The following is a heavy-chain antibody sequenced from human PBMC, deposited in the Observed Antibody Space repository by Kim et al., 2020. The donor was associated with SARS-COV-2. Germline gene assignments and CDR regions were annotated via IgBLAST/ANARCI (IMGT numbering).Heavy chain of an antibody. V-gene: IGHV3-74*01. CDR3: ARGWSPGY. D-gene: IGHD3-3*01. CDR2: GGRR. J-gene: IGHJ4*02. Sequence: GGRRTSVNSAKGRYTTARDNTKNTLYLQMNSLRAEDTAVYYCARGWSPGYWGQGTLVTVSS.